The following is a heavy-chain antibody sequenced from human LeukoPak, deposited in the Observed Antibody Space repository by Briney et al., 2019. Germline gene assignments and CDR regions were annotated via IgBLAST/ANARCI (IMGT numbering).Heavy chain of an antibody. D-gene: IGHD6-13*01. CDR2: IIPIFGTA. J-gene: IGHJ3*02. CDR1: GGTFSSYA. Sequence: ASVKVSCKASGGTFSSYAISWVRQAPGQGLEWMGGIIPIFGTANYAQKFQGRVTITTDESTSTAYMELSSLRSEDTAVYYCARASASSSWPDAFDIWGQGTMVTVSS. CDR3: ARASASSSWPDAFDI. V-gene: IGHV1-69*05.